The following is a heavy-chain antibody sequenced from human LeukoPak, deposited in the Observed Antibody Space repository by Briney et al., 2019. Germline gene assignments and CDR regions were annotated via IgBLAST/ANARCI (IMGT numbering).Heavy chain of an antibody. V-gene: IGHV3-30*03. Sequence: PGGSLRLSCAASGFTFNSYGMHWVRQAPGKGLEWVAVISFDGSNKYYADSVKGRFTISRDNSKNTLSLQMNSLRAEDTAVYFCASGDYSDSSGYRPYYYYYMDVWGKGTTVTASS. J-gene: IGHJ6*03. CDR1: GFTFNSYG. CDR2: ISFDGSNK. CDR3: ASGDYSDSSGYRPYYYYYMDV. D-gene: IGHD3-22*01.